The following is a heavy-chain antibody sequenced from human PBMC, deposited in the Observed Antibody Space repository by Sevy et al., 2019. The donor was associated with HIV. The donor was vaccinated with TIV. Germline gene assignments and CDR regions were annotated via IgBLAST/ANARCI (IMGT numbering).Heavy chain of an antibody. CDR1: GFTFSSYG. J-gene: IGHJ4*02. CDR2: IRYDGSNK. Sequence: GESLKISCAASGFTFSSYGMHWVRQAPGKGLEWVAFIRYDGSNKYYADSVKGRFTISRDNSKNTLYLQMNSLRAEDTAVYYCAKGPWAAAGYFDYWGQGTLVTVSS. CDR3: AKGPWAAAGYFDY. D-gene: IGHD6-13*01. V-gene: IGHV3-30*02.